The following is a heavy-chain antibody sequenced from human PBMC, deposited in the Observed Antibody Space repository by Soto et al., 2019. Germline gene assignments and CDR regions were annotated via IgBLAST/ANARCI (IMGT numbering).Heavy chain of an antibody. J-gene: IGHJ4*02. CDR2: ISWNSGSI. Sequence: GGSLRLSCAASGFTFDDYAMHWVRQAPGKGLEWVSGISWNSGSIDYADSVKGRSTISRDNAKNSLYLQMNSLRAEDTALYYCAKTRSMITFGGVIAPYYFDYWGQGTLVTVSS. V-gene: IGHV3-9*01. CDR3: AKTRSMITFGGVIAPYYFDY. D-gene: IGHD3-16*02. CDR1: GFTFDDYA.